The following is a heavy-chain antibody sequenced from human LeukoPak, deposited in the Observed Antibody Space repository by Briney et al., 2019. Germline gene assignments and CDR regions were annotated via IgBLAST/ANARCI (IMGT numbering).Heavy chain of an antibody. V-gene: IGHV4-39*07. CDR3: ARDPVLTKYYFDY. Sequence: PSETLSLTCTVSGGSISSSSYYWGWIRQPPGKGLEWIGSIYYSGSTYYNPSLKSRVTISVDTSKNQFSLKLSSVTAADTAVYYCARDPVLTKYYFDYWGQGTLVTVSS. J-gene: IGHJ4*02. CDR1: GGSISSSSYY. CDR2: IYYSGST.